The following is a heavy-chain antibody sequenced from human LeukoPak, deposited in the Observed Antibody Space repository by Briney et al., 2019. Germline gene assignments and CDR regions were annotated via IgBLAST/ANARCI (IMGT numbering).Heavy chain of an antibody. CDR3: AKEPTIAVADADY. V-gene: IGHV3-21*01. CDR1: GFTFSSYS. J-gene: IGHJ4*02. Sequence: GGSLRLSCAASGFTFSSYSMNWVRQAPGKGLEWVSSISSSSSYIYYADSVKGRFTISRDNAKNSLYLQMNSLRAEDTAVYYCAKEPTIAVADADYWGQGTLVTVSS. D-gene: IGHD6-19*01. CDR2: ISSSSSYI.